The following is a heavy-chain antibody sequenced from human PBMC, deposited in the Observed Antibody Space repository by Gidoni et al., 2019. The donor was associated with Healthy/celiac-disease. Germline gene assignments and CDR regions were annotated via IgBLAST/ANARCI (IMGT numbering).Heavy chain of an antibody. D-gene: IGHD3-10*01. V-gene: IGHV3-23*01. CDR3: AKKNTRVRGVIYNY. CDR2: ISGSGGST. J-gene: IGHJ4*02. CDR1: GFTFSSYA. Sequence: EVQLLEYGGGLVQPGGSLRLSCAASGFTFSSYAMSWVRQAPGKGLEWVSAISGSGGSTYYADSVKGRFTISRDNSKNTLYLQMNSLRAEDTAVYYCAKKNTRVRGVIYNYWGQGTLVTVSS.